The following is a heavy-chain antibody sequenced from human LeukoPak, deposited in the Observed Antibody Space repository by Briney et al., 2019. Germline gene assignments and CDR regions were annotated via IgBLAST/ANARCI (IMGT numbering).Heavy chain of an antibody. V-gene: IGHV1-18*01. Sequence: ASVKVSCKASGYTFTSYGISWVRQAPGRGLEWMGWISAYNGNTNYAQKLQGRVTMTTDTSTSTAYMELRSLRSDDTAVYYCTRAPPYGSGWSKGVLDYWGQGTLVTVSS. D-gene: IGHD6-19*01. CDR2: ISAYNGNT. CDR1: GYTFTSYG. CDR3: TRAPPYGSGWSKGVLDY. J-gene: IGHJ4*02.